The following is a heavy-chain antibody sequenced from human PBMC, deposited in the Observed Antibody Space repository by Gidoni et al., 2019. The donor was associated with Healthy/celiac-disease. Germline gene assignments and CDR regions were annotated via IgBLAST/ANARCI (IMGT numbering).Heavy chain of an antibody. CDR1: GCTSSDTY. J-gene: IGHJ3*02. CDR2: TRHKANSYTT. V-gene: IGHV3-72*01. CDR3: ARVAYGDSGDAFDI. D-gene: IGHD4-17*01. Sequence: EVQPVESGGGVVKPGGSLRLAGAGSGCTSSDTYLDWVRQAPGKGLEWVGRTRHKANSYTTEYAASVKGRFTISRDDSKNSLYLQMTSLKTEDTAVYYCARVAYGDSGDAFDIWGQGTMVTVSS.